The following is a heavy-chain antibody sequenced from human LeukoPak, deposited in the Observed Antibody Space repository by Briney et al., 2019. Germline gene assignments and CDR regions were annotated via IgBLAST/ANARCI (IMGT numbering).Heavy chain of an antibody. CDR3: AKDPLGILAENFDY. CDR1: GFTFSSYA. CDR2: ISGSGGST. J-gene: IGHJ4*02. D-gene: IGHD7-27*01. V-gene: IGHV3-23*01. Sequence: PGGSLRLSCAASGFTFSSYAMSWVRQALGKGLEWVSAISGSGGSTYYADSVKGRFTISRDNSKNTLYLQMNSLRAEDTAVYYCAKDPLGILAENFDYWGQGTLVTVSS.